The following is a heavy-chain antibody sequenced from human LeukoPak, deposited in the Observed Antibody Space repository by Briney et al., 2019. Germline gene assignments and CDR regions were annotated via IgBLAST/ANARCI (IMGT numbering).Heavy chain of an antibody. D-gene: IGHD3-3*01. V-gene: IGHV2-5*01. CDR2: IYWNDDK. J-gene: IGHJ3*02. Sequence: SGPTLVNPTQTLTLTCTFSGFSLSTSGVGVGWIRQPPGKALEWLALIYWNDDKRYSPSLKNRLTITKDTSKNQVVLTMTNMDPVDTATYYCAHNKPYYDFWSGYYLGAFDIWGQGTMVTVSS. CDR3: AHNKPYYDFWSGYYLGAFDI. CDR1: GFSLSTSGVG.